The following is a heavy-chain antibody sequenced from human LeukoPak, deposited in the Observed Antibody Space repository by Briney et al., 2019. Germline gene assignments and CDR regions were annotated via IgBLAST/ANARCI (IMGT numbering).Heavy chain of an antibody. CDR2: ISSSSYT. V-gene: IGHV3-11*06. CDR3: ARVSFGSQGDFDY. J-gene: IGHJ4*02. D-gene: IGHD3-10*01. Sequence: PGGSLRLSCAASGFTFSDYYMSWIRQAPGKGLEWVSYISSSSYTNYADSVKSRFTISRDNAKNSLYLQMNSLRAEDTAVYYCARVSFGSQGDFDYWGQGTLVTVSS. CDR1: GFTFSDYY.